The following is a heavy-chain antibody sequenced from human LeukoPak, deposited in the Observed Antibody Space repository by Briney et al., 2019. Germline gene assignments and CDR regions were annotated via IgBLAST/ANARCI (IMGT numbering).Heavy chain of an antibody. V-gene: IGHV4-59*01. CDR3: ARGGALLRALRGWFDP. CDR1: GGSISSYY. D-gene: IGHD3-22*01. J-gene: IGHJ5*02. Sequence: SETLSLTCTVSGGSISSYYWSWIRQPPGKGLEWIGYIYYSGSTNYNPSLKSRVTISVDTSKNQFSLKLSSVTAADTAVYYCARGGALLRALRGWFDPWGQGTLVTVSS. CDR2: IYYSGST.